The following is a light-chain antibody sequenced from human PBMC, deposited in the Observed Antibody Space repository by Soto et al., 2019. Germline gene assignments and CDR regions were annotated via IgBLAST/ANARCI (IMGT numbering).Light chain of an antibody. V-gene: IGKV3-20*01. CDR3: QQYVTSPYI. CDR2: GVS. J-gene: IGKJ2*01. CDR1: QSVSSSY. Sequence: EIVLTQSPGTLSLSPGERATLSCRASQSVSSSYLAWYQQKPGQAPRLLIHGVSTRATGIPDRFSGSGSGTDFTLTISRLEPEDFAVYYCQQYVTSPYIFRQGTKLEIK.